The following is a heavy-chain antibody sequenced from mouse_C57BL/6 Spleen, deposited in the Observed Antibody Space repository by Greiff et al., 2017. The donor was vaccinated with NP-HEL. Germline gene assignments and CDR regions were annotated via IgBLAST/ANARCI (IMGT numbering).Heavy chain of an antibody. CDR1: GYTFTSYW. V-gene: IGHV1-74*01. Sequence: VQLQQPGAELVKPGASVKVSCKASGYTFTSYWMHWVKQRPGQGLEWIGRIHPSDSDTNYNQKFKGKATVTVDKSSSTAHMQLSSLTSEDSAVYYCAAYYDYDGGLYYFDYWGQGTTLTVSS. CDR3: AAYYDYDGGLYYFDY. D-gene: IGHD2-4*01. J-gene: IGHJ2*01. CDR2: IHPSDSDT.